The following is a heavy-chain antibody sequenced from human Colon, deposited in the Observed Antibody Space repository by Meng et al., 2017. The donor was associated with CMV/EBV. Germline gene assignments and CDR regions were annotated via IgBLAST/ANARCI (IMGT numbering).Heavy chain of an antibody. CDR3: AKDTIPDSRYNFDA. Sequence: GGSLSLSCSASGFDFSGFSMNWLRQAPGKGLEWIARILTGGSTSYYASVKGRFTVSRDNSKRILYLQMKDLRVDDTATYYCAKDTIPDSRYNFDAWGPGTLVTVSS. D-gene: IGHD2-2*02. J-gene: IGHJ4*02. V-gene: IGHV3-23*03. CDR2: RILTGGST. CDR1: GFDFSGFS.